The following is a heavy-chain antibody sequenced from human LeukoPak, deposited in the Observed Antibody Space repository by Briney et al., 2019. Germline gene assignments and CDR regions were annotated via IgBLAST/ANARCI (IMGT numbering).Heavy chain of an antibody. J-gene: IGHJ4*02. CDR3: ARDKEVVRIKNGFDY. CDR1: GFTFSSYR. CDR2: ISSSSSYI. Sequence: GGSLRLSCAASGFTFSSYRMNWVRQAPGKGLEWVSSISSSSSYIYYADSVKGRFTISRDNAKNSLYLQMNSLRAEDTAVYYCARDKEVVRIKNGFDYWGQGTLVTVSS. V-gene: IGHV3-21*01. D-gene: IGHD3-10*01.